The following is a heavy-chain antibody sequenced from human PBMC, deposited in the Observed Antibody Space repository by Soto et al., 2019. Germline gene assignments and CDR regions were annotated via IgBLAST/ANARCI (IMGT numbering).Heavy chain of an antibody. Sequence: ESLRLSCAASGFPFSSYVMSWVRQARGKGLEWVSGITGGGSNTFYADSVKGRFTISRDNSKNTLFLQMNSLGDEDTAVYYCAKDSNKYSSSLRGRYFDYWGQGIGVTVSS. D-gene: IGHD4-4*01. V-gene: IGHV3-23*01. CDR2: ITGGGSNT. CDR1: GFPFSSYV. J-gene: IGHJ4*02. CDR3: AKDSNKYSSSLRGRYFDY.